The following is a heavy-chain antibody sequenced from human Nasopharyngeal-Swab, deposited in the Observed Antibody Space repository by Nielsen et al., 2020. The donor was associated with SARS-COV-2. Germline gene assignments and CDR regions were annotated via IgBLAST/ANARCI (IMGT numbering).Heavy chain of an antibody. CDR1: GFTFSSYS. CDR3: ARGSYYYDSSGYYDY. D-gene: IGHD3-22*01. CDR2: ISSSSSYI. Sequence: GGSLRLSCAASGFTFSSYSMHWVRQAPGKGLEWVSSISSSSSYIYYADSAKGRFTISRDNAKNSLYLQMNSLRAEDTAVYYCARGSYYYDSSGYYDYWGQGTLVTVSS. J-gene: IGHJ4*02. V-gene: IGHV3-21*01.